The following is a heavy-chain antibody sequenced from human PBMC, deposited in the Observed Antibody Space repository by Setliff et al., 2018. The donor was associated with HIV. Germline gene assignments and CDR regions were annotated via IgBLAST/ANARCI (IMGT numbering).Heavy chain of an antibody. CDR1: GDSVSSNSAT. Sequence: PSQTLSLTCAISGDSVSSNSATWNWIGQSPSRGLEWLGETYYRSKWYNNYAVSVKSRMILNTDTSKNQFSLQLNSVTPEETAVYYCAKSSNRGRFDYWGQGALVTVSS. J-gene: IGHJ4*02. CDR2: TYYRSKWYN. V-gene: IGHV6-1*01. D-gene: IGHD3-16*02. CDR3: AKSSNRGRFDY.